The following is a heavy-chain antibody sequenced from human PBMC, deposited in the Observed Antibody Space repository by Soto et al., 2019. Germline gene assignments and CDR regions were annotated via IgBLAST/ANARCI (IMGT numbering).Heavy chain of an antibody. CDR3: ARARWYDAFDV. CDR1: GFFISSGNY. V-gene: IGHV4-38-2*01. Sequence: SETPSLTCAVSGFFISSGNYWGWIRKPPGKGLEWIGSIFHGGNTYYNPSLKSRVTISVDMSKNQFSLKLNSVTAADTAVYYCARARWYDAFDVWGQGTVVTVSS. J-gene: IGHJ3*01. CDR2: IFHGGNT. D-gene: IGHD2-15*01.